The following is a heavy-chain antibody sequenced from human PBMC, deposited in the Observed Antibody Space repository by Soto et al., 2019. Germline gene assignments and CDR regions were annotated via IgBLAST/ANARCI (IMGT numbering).Heavy chain of an antibody. J-gene: IGHJ4*02. Sequence: EVQLVESGGGLVQPGGSLRLSCAASGFTFSTYWMHWVRQAPGKGLVWVSRINYDGSSTDYADSVKGRFTISRVNAKNTLNVEKNTLTAEDTAVYYWTRGPRPTSVGTGAYWGQGTLVTVSS. CDR3: TRGPRPTSVGTGAY. CDR2: INYDGSST. CDR1: GFTFSTYW. V-gene: IGHV3-74*01. D-gene: IGHD3-10*01.